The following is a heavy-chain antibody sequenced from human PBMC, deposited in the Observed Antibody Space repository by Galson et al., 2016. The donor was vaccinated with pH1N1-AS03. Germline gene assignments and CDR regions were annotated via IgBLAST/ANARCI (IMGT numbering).Heavy chain of an antibody. CDR3: ARGDGYNYYFDY. D-gene: IGHD5-24*01. Sequence: QSGAEVKEPGESLMISCTASGFRFTTYWIAWVRQLPGKGLEWMGFIYPGDSDTKYSPSFQGQVTISADKSISTAYLRWNSLKASDTAMYFCARGDGYNYYFDYWGQGTLVTVSS. CDR2: IYPGDSDT. J-gene: IGHJ4*02. V-gene: IGHV5-51*03. CDR1: GFRFTTYW.